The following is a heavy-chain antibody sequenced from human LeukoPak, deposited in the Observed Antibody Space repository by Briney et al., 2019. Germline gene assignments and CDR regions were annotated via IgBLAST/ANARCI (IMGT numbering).Heavy chain of an antibody. Sequence: SETLSLTCTVSGGSISSSSYYWGWIRQPPGKGLEWIGSIYYSGSTCYNPSLKSRVTISVDTSKNQFSLKLSSVTAADTAVYYCARGGGYSGYGRKGYFDYWGQGTLVTVSS. D-gene: IGHD5-12*01. CDR1: GGSISSSSYY. J-gene: IGHJ4*02. CDR3: ARGGGYSGYGRKGYFDY. CDR2: IYYSGST. V-gene: IGHV4-39*07.